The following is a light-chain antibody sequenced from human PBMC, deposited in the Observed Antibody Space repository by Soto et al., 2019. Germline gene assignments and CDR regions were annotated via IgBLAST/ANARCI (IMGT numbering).Light chain of an antibody. CDR2: GAP. V-gene: IGKV3-20*01. CDR1: QTVSNNY. Sequence: EIVLTQSPCTLSVSPGDRATLSCRASQTVSNNYLAWCQKKPGQAPRVIMYGAPRRATGIPDRFSGGGSGTDFTLTISRLEPEDFAVYYCQQFGSSPMYTLGQGTKVDI. CDR3: QQFGSSPMYT. J-gene: IGKJ2*01.